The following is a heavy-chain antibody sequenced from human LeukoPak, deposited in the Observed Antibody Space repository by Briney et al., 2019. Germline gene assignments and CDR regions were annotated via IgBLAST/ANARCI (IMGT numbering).Heavy chain of an antibody. J-gene: IGHJ4*02. D-gene: IGHD3-3*01. CDR1: GYTFTGYY. Sequence: ASVKVSCKASGYTFTGYYIHWVRQAPGQGLEWMGWINPNSGGTNYAQNFQGRVTMTRDTSISTAYKELSRLRSDDTAVYYCARDLYNFWRGIVCYWGQGTLVTVSS. CDR2: INPNSGGT. CDR3: ARDLYNFWRGIVCY. V-gene: IGHV1-2*02.